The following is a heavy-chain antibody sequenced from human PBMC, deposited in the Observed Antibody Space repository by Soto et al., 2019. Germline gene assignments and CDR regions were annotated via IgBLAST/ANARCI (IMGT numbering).Heavy chain of an antibody. D-gene: IGHD4-17*01. CDR3: ASSQARDYGDRRAFDY. Sequence: GGSLRLSCAGSGFTFSNYTMNWVRQAPGKGLEWVSSISRSNSYIKYADSVKGRFTVSRDNAKNSLYLQMNSLRAEDTAVYYCASSQARDYGDRRAFDYWGQGTLVTVSS. J-gene: IGHJ4*02. CDR1: GFTFSNYT. V-gene: IGHV3-21*01. CDR2: ISRSNSYI.